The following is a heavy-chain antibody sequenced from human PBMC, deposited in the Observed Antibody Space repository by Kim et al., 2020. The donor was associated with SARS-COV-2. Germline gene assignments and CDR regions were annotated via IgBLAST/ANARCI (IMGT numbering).Heavy chain of an antibody. V-gene: IGHV3-23*01. Sequence: GGSLRLSCVASGFTFDTYAMSWVRQAPGKGLEWVSVISGGAVNTFYADSVRGRFTISRDNSNNMLYLQMNSLRDEDTALYYCAKMVIMDGYNYFYYYAMDVGGQGTTVTVPS. CDR1: GFTFDTYA. J-gene: IGHJ6*02. CDR3: AKMVIMDGYNYFYYYAMDV. CDR2: ISGGAVNT. D-gene: IGHD2-21*01.